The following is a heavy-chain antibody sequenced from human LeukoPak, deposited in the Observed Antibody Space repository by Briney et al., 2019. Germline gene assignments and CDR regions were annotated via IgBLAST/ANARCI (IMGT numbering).Heavy chain of an antibody. CDR3: ASVRNYYYGMDV. J-gene: IGHJ6*02. V-gene: IGHV4-34*01. CDR1: GGSFSGYY. Sequence: SQTLSLTCAVYGGSFSGYYWSWIRQPPGKGLEWIGEINHSGSTNCNPSLKSRVTISVDTSKNQFSLKLSSVTAADTAVYYCASVRNYYYGMDVWGQGTTVTVSS. CDR2: INHSGST.